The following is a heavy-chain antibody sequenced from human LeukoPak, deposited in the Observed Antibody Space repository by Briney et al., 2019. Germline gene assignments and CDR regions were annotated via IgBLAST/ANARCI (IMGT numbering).Heavy chain of an antibody. CDR1: GYSFTSYW. D-gene: IGHD6-13*01. CDR2: IYPGDSDT. J-gene: IGHJ4*02. Sequence: GESLKISCKGSGYSFTSYWIGWVRQMPGKGLEWMGIIYPGDSDTRYSPSFQGQVTTSADKSISTAYLQWSSLKASDTAMYYCARLPSSSWTDYYFDYWGQGTLVTVSS. V-gene: IGHV5-51*01. CDR3: ARLPSSSWTDYYFDY.